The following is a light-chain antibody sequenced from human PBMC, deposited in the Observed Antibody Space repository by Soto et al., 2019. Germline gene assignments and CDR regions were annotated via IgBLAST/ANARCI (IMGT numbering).Light chain of an antibody. J-gene: IGKJ5*01. V-gene: IGKV3-20*01. Sequence: EIVLTQSPATLSLSPWESATLSCRASRSLSSDYLAWYQQKPGQAPRLLIYAASSGATGIPDRFSGSGSGTDFTLTINRLEPEDFVVYYCQYYGNSRITFGQGTRLEIK. CDR2: AAS. CDR3: QYYGNSRIT. CDR1: RSLSSDY.